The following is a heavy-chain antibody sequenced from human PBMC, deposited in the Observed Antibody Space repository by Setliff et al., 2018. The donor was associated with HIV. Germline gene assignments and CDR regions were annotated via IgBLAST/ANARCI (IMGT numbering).Heavy chain of an antibody. V-gene: IGHV4-59*01. D-gene: IGHD3-3*01. J-gene: IGHJ6*02. Sequence: SETLSLTCTVSGGSISSYYWSWIRRPPGKGLEWIGYIYYSGSTNYNPSLKSRVTISVDTSKNQFSLKLSSVIAADTAVYYCARIFGDQGYYYGMDVWGQGTTVTVSS. CDR1: GGSISSYY. CDR2: IYYSGST. CDR3: ARIFGDQGYYYGMDV.